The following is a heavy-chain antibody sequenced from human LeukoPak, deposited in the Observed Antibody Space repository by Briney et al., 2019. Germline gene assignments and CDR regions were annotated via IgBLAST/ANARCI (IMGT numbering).Heavy chain of an antibody. V-gene: IGHV4-39*07. D-gene: IGHD4-17*01. CDR3: ARGPDDYGDYYYFDY. CDR2: INHSGST. J-gene: IGHJ4*02. Sequence: PSETLSLTCTVSGGSISSSSYYWGWIRQPPGKGLEWIGEINHSGSTNYNPSLKSRVTISVDTSKNQFSLKLSSVTAADTAVYYCARGPDDYGDYYYFDYWGQGTLVTVSS. CDR1: GGSISSSSYY.